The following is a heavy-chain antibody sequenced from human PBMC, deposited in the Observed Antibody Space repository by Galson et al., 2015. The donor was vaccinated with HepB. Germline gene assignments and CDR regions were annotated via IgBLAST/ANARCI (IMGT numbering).Heavy chain of an antibody. V-gene: IGHV1-8*01. D-gene: IGHD6-13*01. J-gene: IGHJ5*02. CDR3: ARGLAGYSSPGSWFDP. CDR2: MNPNSGNT. Sequence: SVKVSCKASGYTFTSYDINWVRQATGQGLEWMGWMNPNSGNTGYAQKFQGRVTMTRNTSISTAYMELSSLRSEDTAVYYCARGLAGYSSPGSWFDPWGQGTLVTVSS. CDR1: GYTFTSYD.